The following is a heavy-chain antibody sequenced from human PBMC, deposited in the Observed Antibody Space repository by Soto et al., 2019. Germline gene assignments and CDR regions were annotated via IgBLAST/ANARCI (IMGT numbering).Heavy chain of an antibody. D-gene: IGHD5-18*01. J-gene: IGHJ4*02. V-gene: IGHV3-66*04. CDR1: GFTVSSNY. CDR2: IYSGGSA. CDR3: AVHGYCYGGVYFGY. Sequence: EVQLVESGGGLVQPGGSLRLSCAASGFTVSSNYMSWVRQAPGKGLEWVSVIYSGGSAYYADSVKGRFTISRDNSKSTLLLQMNSLRAEDTAVYYCAVHGYCYGGVYFGYLGQGTLVTVAS.